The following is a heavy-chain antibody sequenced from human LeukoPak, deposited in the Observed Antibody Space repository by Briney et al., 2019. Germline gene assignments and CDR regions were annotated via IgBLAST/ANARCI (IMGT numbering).Heavy chain of an antibody. V-gene: IGHV3-49*04. CDR2: IRSKAYGGTT. J-gene: IGHJ5*02. Sequence: GGSLRLSCAASGFTFSSYAMSWVRQAPGKGLEWVGFIRSKAYGGTTEYAASVKGRFTISRDDSKSIAYLQMNSLKTEDTAVYYCTPQDIVVVPAAESPYWFDPWGQGTLVTVSS. D-gene: IGHD2-2*01. CDR3: TPQDIVVVPAAESPYWFDP. CDR1: GFTFSSYA.